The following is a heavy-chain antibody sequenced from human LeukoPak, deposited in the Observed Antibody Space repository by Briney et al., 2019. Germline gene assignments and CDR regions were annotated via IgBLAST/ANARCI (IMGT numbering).Heavy chain of an antibody. CDR3: AKDWAPYCGGDCYFNY. CDR2: ISYDGSNK. D-gene: IGHD2-21*02. Sequence: PGGSLRLSCAASGFIFNNYGMHWVRQAPGKGLEWVAVISYDGSNKNYADSVKGRFTISRDSSKNTLYLQMNSLRVEDTAVYYCAKDWAPYCGGDCYFNYWGQGTLVTVSP. V-gene: IGHV3-30*18. CDR1: GFIFNNYG. J-gene: IGHJ4*02.